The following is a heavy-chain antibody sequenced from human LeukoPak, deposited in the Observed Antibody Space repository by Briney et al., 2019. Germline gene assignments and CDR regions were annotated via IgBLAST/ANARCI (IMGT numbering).Heavy chain of an antibody. D-gene: IGHD3-3*01. CDR3: ARESWSDSVAFDI. CDR1: GFNFSRFA. V-gene: IGHV3-30*04. CDR2: ISYGGIDK. J-gene: IGHJ3*02. Sequence: GGSLRLSCAASGFNFSRFAMHWVRQAPGEGLEWVGLISYGGIDKSYADSVKGRFTISRDSPKRTLYLQMNSLRAEDTAMYYCARESWSDSVAFDIWGLGTMVVVSS.